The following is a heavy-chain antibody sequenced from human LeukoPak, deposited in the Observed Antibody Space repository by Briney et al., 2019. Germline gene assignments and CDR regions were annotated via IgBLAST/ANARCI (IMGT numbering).Heavy chain of an antibody. CDR1: GFTFSSYA. D-gene: IGHD3-10*01. V-gene: IGHV3-23*01. J-gene: IGHJ4*02. Sequence: GGSLRLSCAASGFTFSSYAMNWVRQAPGKGLEWVSAISGSGGSTYYADSVKGRFTISRDNSKNTLYLQMNSLRAEDTAVYYCAKSSPRVTMVRGPLRYWGQGTLVTVSS. CDR2: ISGSGGST. CDR3: AKSSPRVTMVRGPLRY.